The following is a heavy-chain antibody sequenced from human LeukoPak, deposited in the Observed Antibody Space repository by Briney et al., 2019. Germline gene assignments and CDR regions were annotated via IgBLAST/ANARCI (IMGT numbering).Heavy chain of an antibody. CDR2: ISYDGSNK. CDR3: ARGVLWAATHPNFDY. Sequence: PGGSLRLSCAASGFTFKNYAMHWVRQAPGKGLEWVAFISYDGSNKYYADSVKGRFTISRDNSKNTLYLQMNSLRPEGTAVYYCARGVLWAATHPNFDYWAWEPWSPSPQ. V-gene: IGHV3-30*04. J-gene: IGHJ4*02. CDR1: GFTFKNYA. D-gene: IGHD2-15*01.